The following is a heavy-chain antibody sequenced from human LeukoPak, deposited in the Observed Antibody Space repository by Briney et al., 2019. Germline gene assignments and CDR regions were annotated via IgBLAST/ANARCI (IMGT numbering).Heavy chain of an antibody. D-gene: IGHD2-2*01. CDR1: GFTFSSYA. Sequence: GGSLRRSCAASGFTFSSYAMSWVRQAPGKGLEWVSAISGSGGSTYYADSVKGRFTISRDNSKNTLYLQMNSLRAEDTAVYYCAKGRIVVVPESMDVWGQGTTVTVSS. V-gene: IGHV3-23*01. CDR2: ISGSGGST. CDR3: AKGRIVVVPESMDV. J-gene: IGHJ6*02.